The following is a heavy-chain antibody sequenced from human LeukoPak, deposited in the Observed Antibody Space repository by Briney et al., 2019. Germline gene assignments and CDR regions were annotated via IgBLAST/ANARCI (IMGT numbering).Heavy chain of an antibody. CDR1: GYTFTGYY. CDR2: INPNGGGT. CDR3: AREAVAGTTNFDY. J-gene: IGHJ4*02. V-gene: IGHV1-2*02. Sequence: ASVKVSCKASGYTFTGYYMHRVRQAPGQGLEWMGWINPNGGGTNYAQKFQGRVTMTRDTSISTAYVELSRLRSDDTAVYYCAREAVAGTTNFDYWGQGTLVTVSS. D-gene: IGHD6-19*01.